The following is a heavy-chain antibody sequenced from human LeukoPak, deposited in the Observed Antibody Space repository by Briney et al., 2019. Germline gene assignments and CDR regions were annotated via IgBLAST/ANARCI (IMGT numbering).Heavy chain of an antibody. Sequence: SQTLSLTCAISGDCVSTNCGAWNWIRQSPSRGLEWRGRTYYRSKWYNHYAESVKSRITINPDTFKNQFSLKLSSVTAADTAVYYCARVPFRPKYEGSNWFYPWGQGTLVTVSS. D-gene: IGHD3-3*01. CDR3: ARVPFRPKYEGSNWFYP. V-gene: IGHV6-1*01. J-gene: IGHJ5*02. CDR1: GDCVSTNCGA. CDR2: TYYRSKWYN.